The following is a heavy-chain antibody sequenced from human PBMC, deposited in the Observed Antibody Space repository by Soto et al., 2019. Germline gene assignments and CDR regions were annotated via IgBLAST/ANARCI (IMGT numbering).Heavy chain of an antibody. CDR2: MNPNSGNT. D-gene: IGHD3-10*01. Sequence: ASVKVSCKASGDTFTSYDINWVRQATGQGLEWMGWMNPNSGNTGYAQKFQGRVTMTRNTSISTAYMELSSLRSEDTAVYYCARGRGATYYYYYYMDVWGKGTTVTVSS. V-gene: IGHV1-8*01. J-gene: IGHJ6*03. CDR1: GDTFTSYD. CDR3: ARGRGATYYYYYYMDV.